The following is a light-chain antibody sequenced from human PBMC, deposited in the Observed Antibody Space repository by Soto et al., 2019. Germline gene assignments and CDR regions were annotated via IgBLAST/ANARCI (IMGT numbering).Light chain of an antibody. CDR3: QQRTDRPPWT. CDR1: QSVRTK. V-gene: IGKV3-11*01. CDR2: GAS. Sequence: ETVMTQSPATLSVSPGERATLSCRASQSVRTKLAWYQQKPGQAPRLLIYGASSRATGIPARFSGSGSGTDFTLSISSLEPEDFAVYYCQQRTDRPPWTFGQGTKVDIK. J-gene: IGKJ1*01.